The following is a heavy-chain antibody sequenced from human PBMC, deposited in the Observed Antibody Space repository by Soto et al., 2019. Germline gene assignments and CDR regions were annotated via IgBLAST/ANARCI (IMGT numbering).Heavy chain of an antibody. J-gene: IGHJ5*02. D-gene: IGHD5-18*01. V-gene: IGHV1-18*01. CDR2: ISAYNGNT. CDR3: ARSWSYGPGNWFDP. CDR1: GYTFTSYG. Sequence: GASVKVSCKASGYTFTSYGISWVRQAPGQGPEWMGWISAYNGNTNYAQKLQGRVTMTTDTSTSTAYMELRSLISDDTAVYYCARSWSYGPGNWFDPWGQGTLVTVSS.